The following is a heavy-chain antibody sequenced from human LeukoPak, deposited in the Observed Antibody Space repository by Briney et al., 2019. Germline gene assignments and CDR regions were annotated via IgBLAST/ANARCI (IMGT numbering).Heavy chain of an antibody. D-gene: IGHD2-15*01. V-gene: IGHV3-23*01. CDR2: ISGSGAST. CDR1: GFTFSSYA. Sequence: GGSLRLSCAASGFTFSSYAMSCVRQAPGKGLEWVSAISGSGASTYYADSVKGRFTISRDNSKNTLYLQMNSLRAEDTAVYFCARSLGYCSGGRCYYAFDIWGQGTMVTVSS. CDR3: ARSLGYCSGGRCYYAFDI. J-gene: IGHJ3*02.